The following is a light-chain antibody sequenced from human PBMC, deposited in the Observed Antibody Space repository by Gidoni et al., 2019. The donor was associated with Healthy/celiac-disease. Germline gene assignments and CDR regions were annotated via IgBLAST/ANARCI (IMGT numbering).Light chain of an antibody. CDR2: WAS. J-gene: IGKJ4*01. Sequence: DIVMTQSPYSLAVSLGERATINCKSSQSVLYSSNNKNYLAWYQQKPGQPPKLRIYWASTRESGVPDRFSGSGSGTDFTLTISSLQAEDVAVYYCQQYYSTPLTFDGGTKVEIK. CDR1: QSVLYSSNNKNY. CDR3: QQYYSTPLT. V-gene: IGKV4-1*01.